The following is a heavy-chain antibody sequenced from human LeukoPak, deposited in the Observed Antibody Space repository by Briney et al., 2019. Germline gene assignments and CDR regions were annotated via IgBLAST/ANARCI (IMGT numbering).Heavy chain of an antibody. CDR1: GFTFGDHA. CDR2: IRSKTYGKTT. D-gene: IGHD3-16*01. V-gene: IGHV3-49*04. J-gene: IGHJ4*02. Sequence: GRSLSLSCTASGFTFGDHAMSWVRHAPGKGLEWVGFIRSKTYGKTTEYAASVKGRFTISRDDSKDIAYLQMNSLKTEDTAIYYCTRFVPYLDYWGQGTLVTVSS. CDR3: TRFVPYLDY.